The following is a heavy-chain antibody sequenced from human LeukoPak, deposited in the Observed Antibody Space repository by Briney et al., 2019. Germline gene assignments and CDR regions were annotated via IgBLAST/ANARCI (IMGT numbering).Heavy chain of an antibody. D-gene: IGHD1-26*01. Sequence: PSETLSLTCTVSGGSISSYYWSWIRQPPGKGLEWIAYIYYGGSTDYNPSLKSRVTISLDTSKNQFSLKLSSVTAADTAVYYCARHDPIVGTPDAFDIWGQGTMVTVSS. CDR3: ARHDPIVGTPDAFDI. CDR2: IYYGGST. V-gene: IGHV4-59*08. J-gene: IGHJ3*02. CDR1: GGSISSYY.